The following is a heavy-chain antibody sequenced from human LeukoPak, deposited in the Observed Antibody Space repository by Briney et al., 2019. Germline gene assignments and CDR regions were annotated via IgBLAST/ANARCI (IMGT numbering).Heavy chain of an antibody. J-gene: IGHJ4*02. CDR3: ARVNSWTEEPDTGFDY. CDR2: TYYRSKWYN. V-gene: IGHV6-1*01. CDR1: GDSVSSNSAA. Sequence: SQTLSLTCAISGDSVSSNSAAWNWIRQSPSRGLEWLGRTYYRSKWYNDYAVSVKSRITISPDTSKNQFSLQLNSLTPEDTAVYFCARVNSWTEEPDTGFDYWGQGTLVTVSS. D-gene: IGHD1-14*01.